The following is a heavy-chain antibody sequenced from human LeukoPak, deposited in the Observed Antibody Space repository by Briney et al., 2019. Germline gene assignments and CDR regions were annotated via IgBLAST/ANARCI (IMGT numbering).Heavy chain of an antibody. V-gene: IGHV3-23*01. Sequence: PGGSLRLSCAASGFTFSSYAMSWVRQAPGKGLEWVSAISGSGGSTYYADSVKGRFTISRDNSKNTLYLQMNSLRAEDTAVYYCAKDAPRSTIFGVAYLYYFDYWGQGTLVTVSS. CDR3: AKDAPRSTIFGVAYLYYFDY. J-gene: IGHJ4*02. CDR1: GFTFSSYA. CDR2: ISGSGGST. D-gene: IGHD3-3*01.